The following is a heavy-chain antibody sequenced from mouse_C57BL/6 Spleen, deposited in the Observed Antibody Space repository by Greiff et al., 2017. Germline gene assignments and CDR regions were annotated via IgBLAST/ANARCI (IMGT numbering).Heavy chain of an antibody. Sequence: QVQLQQPGAELVKPGASVKLSCKASGYTFTSYWMHWVKQRPGRGLEWIGRIDPNSGGTKYNEKFKSKATLTVDKPSSTAYMQLSSLTSEDSAVYYCARGDSSGPGPYYAMDYWGQGTSVTVSS. J-gene: IGHJ4*01. V-gene: IGHV1-72*01. CDR2: IDPNSGGT. D-gene: IGHD3-2*02. CDR3: ARGDSSGPGPYYAMDY. CDR1: GYTFTSYW.